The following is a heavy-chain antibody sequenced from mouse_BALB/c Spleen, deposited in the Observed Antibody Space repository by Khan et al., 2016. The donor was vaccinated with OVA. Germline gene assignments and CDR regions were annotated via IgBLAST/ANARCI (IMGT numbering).Heavy chain of an antibody. V-gene: IGHV1S81*02. CDR1: GYTFTSYY. D-gene: IGHD1-1*02. CDR2: INPSNGGT. J-gene: IGHJ3*01. CDR3: TRTEYGAFAY. Sequence: QVQLKESGAELVKPGASVRLSCKASGYTFTSYYLYWVKQRPGQGLEWIGDINPSNGGTNFNEKFKTKAILTVDKSSRTAYMQLSSLTSEDSAVYYCTRTEYGAFAYKGQGTLVTVSA.